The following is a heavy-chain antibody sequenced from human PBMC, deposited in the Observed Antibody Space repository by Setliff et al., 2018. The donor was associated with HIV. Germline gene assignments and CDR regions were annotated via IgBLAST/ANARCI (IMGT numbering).Heavy chain of an antibody. V-gene: IGHV1-8*02. CDR1: GYTFSIYD. CDR3: ARGRDGYKPEPFDS. J-gene: IGHJ4*02. Sequence: GASVKVSCKASGYTFSIYDINWVRQATGQGLQWMGWMSPKSGNTGYARKFQGRVSMTRNTSISTAYMERSSLISEDTAVYYCARGRDGYKPEPFDSWGQGTLVTVSS. D-gene: IGHD5-12*01. CDR2: MSPKSGNT.